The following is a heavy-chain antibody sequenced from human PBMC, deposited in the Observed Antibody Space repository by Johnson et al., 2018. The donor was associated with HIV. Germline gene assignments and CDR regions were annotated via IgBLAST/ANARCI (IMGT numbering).Heavy chain of an antibody. J-gene: IGHJ3*02. CDR1: GFTFSDYG. Sequence: QVQLVESGGGVVQPGRSLRLSCAASGFTFSDYGMHWVRQAPGKGLEWVAVISYDGSNKYYADSVKGRFTISRDNSKNTLYLQMNSLRAEDTAVYYCARPLGPPLWHDAFDIWGQGTMVTVSS. V-gene: IGHV3-30*03. CDR3: ARPLGPPLWHDAFDI. D-gene: IGHD3-16*01. CDR2: ISYDGSNK.